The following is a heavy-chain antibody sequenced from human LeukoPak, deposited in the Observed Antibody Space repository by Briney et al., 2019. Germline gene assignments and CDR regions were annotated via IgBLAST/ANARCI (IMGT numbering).Heavy chain of an antibody. Sequence: SETLSLTCTVSSGSISNYYWSWIRQPPGKGLEWVAYIFYSGSTNSNPSLKSRVTMSIDTSKRQFSLRLSSVTAADTAVYYCARVPYSDVLSGNELGAFDIWGQGTMVTVSS. CDR1: SGSISNYY. CDR2: IFYSGST. V-gene: IGHV4-59*01. J-gene: IGHJ3*02. D-gene: IGHD3-9*01. CDR3: ARVPYSDVLSGNELGAFDI.